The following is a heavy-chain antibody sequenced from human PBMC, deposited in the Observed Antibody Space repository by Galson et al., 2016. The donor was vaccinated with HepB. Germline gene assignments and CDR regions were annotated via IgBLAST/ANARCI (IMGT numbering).Heavy chain of an antibody. CDR1: GGTFKNHS. CDR2: IIPFFGTA. J-gene: IGHJ3*02. CDR3: AAEGEYDFWSGAFEI. D-gene: IGHD3-3*01. V-gene: IGHV1-69*05. Sequence: SVKVSCKASGGTFKNHSISWVRQAPGQGLEWMGGIIPFFGTANYAQKFQERVTITRDMSTGTAYMELSSLRSEDTAVYYCAAEGEYDFWSGAFEIWGQGTMVTVSS.